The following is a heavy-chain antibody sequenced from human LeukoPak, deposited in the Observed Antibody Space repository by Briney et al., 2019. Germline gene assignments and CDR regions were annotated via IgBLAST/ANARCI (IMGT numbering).Heavy chain of an antibody. CDR3: ARGWEGTYQYSGYGAGGY. Sequence: ASVKVSCKASGYTFTSYYMHWVRQAPGQGLDWMGIIDPSGGSKSYAQKFQGRVTMTRDTSTSTVYMELSSLRSEDTAVYYCARGWEGTYQYSGYGAGGYWGQGTLVTVSS. D-gene: IGHD5-12*01. CDR2: IDPSGGSK. V-gene: IGHV1-46*01. CDR1: GYTFTSYY. J-gene: IGHJ4*02.